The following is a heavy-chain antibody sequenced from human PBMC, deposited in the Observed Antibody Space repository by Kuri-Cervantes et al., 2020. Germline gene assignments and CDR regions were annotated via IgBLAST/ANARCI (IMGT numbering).Heavy chain of an antibody. V-gene: IGHV1-18*01. CDR1: GYTFTSYG. Sequence: ASVKVSCKASGYTFTSYGISWVRQAPGQGLEWMGWISAYNGNTNYAQKLQGRVTMTRDTSTSTVHMELSSLRSEDTAVYYCARDPIIAAAEPFDYWGQGTLVTVSS. CDR3: ARDPIIAAAEPFDY. D-gene: IGHD6-13*01. J-gene: IGHJ4*02. CDR2: ISAYNGNT.